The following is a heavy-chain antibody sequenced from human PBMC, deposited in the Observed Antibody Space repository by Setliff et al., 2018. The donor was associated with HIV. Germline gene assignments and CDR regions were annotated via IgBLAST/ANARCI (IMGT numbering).Heavy chain of an antibody. V-gene: IGHV3-21*01. D-gene: IGHD1-26*01. CDR1: GFTFSSCA. J-gene: IGHJ4*02. Sequence: GSLRLSCAASGFTFSSCAMSWVRQAPGKGLEWVSSMSSRSPYIYYADSVKGRFTVSRDNAKNSLYLQMNSLRAEDTAVYYCAKDRSGSYSFARDWGQGTLVTVSS. CDR3: AKDRSGSYSFARD. CDR2: MSSRSPYI.